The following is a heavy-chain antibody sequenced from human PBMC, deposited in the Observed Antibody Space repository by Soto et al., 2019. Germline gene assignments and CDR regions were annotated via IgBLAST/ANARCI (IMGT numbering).Heavy chain of an antibody. Sequence: QVQLQESGPGLVKPSQTLSLTCTVSGGSISSGGYYWSWIRQHPGKGLEWIGYIYYSGSTYYNPSLKSRVTISVDTSKNQFSLKLSSVTAADRAVYYCARRESTMIEANWFDPWGQGTLVTVSS. J-gene: IGHJ5*02. CDR3: ARRESTMIEANWFDP. CDR2: IYYSGST. V-gene: IGHV4-31*03. D-gene: IGHD3-22*01. CDR1: GGSISSGGYY.